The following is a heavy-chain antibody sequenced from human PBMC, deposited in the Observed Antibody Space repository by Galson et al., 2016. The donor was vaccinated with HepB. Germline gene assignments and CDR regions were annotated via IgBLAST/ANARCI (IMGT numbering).Heavy chain of an antibody. CDR3: AKVDCGGDCKRFDY. CDR1: GFTFTNNI. J-gene: IGHJ4*02. V-gene: IGHV3-23*01. Sequence: SLRLSCAASGFTFTNNIMSWVRQAPGKGLEWVSSITNIGGNTYYADSVKGRFTISSDNSKNTLYLQMSSLRAEDTALYYCAKVDCGGDCKRFDYWGQGTLVTVSS. D-gene: IGHD2-21*02. CDR2: ITNIGGNT.